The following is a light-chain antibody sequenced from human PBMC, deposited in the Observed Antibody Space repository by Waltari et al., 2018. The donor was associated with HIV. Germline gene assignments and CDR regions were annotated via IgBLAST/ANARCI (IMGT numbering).Light chain of an antibody. CDR2: NDS. J-gene: IGLJ2*01. V-gene: IGLV3-21*04. Sequence: SYVLTQPPSVSVAPGKTATITCGGNHIGSKTVHWCQQRPCQAPVLVIYNDSDRPSGSPERFSGSNSGNTATLTITRVEAGDEADYYCQVWDSSSDHVVFGGGTKLTVL. CDR1: HIGSKT. CDR3: QVWDSSSDHVV.